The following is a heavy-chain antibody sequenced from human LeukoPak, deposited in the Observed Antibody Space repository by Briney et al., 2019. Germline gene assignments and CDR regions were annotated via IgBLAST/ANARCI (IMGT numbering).Heavy chain of an antibody. CDR2: MNPNSGNT. D-gene: IGHD6-13*01. V-gene: IGHV1-8*03. J-gene: IGHJ6*03. CDR1: GYTFTGYY. Sequence: ASVKVSCKASGYTFTGYYMHWVRQATGQGLEWMGWMNPNSGNTGYAQKFQGRVTITRNTSISTAYMELSSLRSEDTAVYYCARASSSWYYYYYYMDVWGKGTTVTISS. CDR3: ARASSSWYYYYYYMDV.